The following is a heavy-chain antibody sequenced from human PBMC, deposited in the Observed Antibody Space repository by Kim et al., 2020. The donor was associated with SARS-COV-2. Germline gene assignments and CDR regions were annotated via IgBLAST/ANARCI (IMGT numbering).Heavy chain of an antibody. D-gene: IGHD3-10*01. J-gene: IGHJ6*02. V-gene: IGHV3-23*01. CDR3: ATEGTPRTRYYYGSGSYYNDYYYYGMDV. CDR2: ISGSGGST. CDR1: GFTFSSYA. Sequence: GGSLRLSCAASGFTFSSYAMSWVRQAPGKGLEWVSAISGSGGSTYYADSVKGRFTISRDNSKNTLYLQMNSLRAEDTAVYYCATEGTPRTRYYYGSGSYYNDYYYYGMDVWGQGTTVTVSS.